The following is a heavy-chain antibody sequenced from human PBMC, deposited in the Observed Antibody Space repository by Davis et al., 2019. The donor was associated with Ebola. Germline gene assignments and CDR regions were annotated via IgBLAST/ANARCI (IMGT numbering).Heavy chain of an antibody. J-gene: IGHJ6*02. CDR2: MNPNSGNT. CDR1: GYTFTSYD. Sequence: ASVKVSCKASGYTFTSYDINWVRQATGQGLEWMGWMNPNSGNTGYAQKFQGRVTMTRNTSISTAYMELRSLRSEDTAVYYCARGNRYYYGSGRYYYGMDVWGQGTTVTVSS. CDR3: ARGNRYYYGSGRYYYGMDV. D-gene: IGHD3-10*01. V-gene: IGHV1-8*01.